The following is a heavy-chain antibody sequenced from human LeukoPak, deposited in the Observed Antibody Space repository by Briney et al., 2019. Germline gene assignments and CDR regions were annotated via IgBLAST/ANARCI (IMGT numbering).Heavy chain of an antibody. D-gene: IGHD4-17*01. J-gene: IGHJ4*02. CDR2: FKSNADGGTT. Sequence: GGSLRLSCEASGFIFSNAWMNWVRQAPGKGLEWVALFKSNADGGTTDYAAPVKGRFTISRDDSLNTLHLQMNSLKTEDTAVYYCATEYYGAYNYWGQGTLVTVSS. CDR3: ATEYYGAYNY. CDR1: GFIFSNAW. V-gene: IGHV3-15*01.